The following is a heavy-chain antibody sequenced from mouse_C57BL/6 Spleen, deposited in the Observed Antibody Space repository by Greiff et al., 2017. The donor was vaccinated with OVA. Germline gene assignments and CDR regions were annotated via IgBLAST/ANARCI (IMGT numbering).Heavy chain of an antibody. Sequence: EVQVVESGGGLVQPGGSMKLSCVASGFTFSNYWMNWVRQSPEKGLEWVAQIRLKSDNYATHYAESVKGRFTISRDDSKSSVYLQMNHLRAEDTGIYYCTGESYYVSSSGAYWGQGTLVTVSA. D-gene: IGHD1-1*01. J-gene: IGHJ3*01. CDR1: GFTFSNYW. CDR3: TGESYYVSSSGAY. V-gene: IGHV6-3*01. CDR2: IRLKSDNYAT.